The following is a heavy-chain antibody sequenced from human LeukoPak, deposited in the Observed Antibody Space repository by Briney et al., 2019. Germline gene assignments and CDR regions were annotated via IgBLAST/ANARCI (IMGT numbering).Heavy chain of an antibody. CDR3: ARVPKWEQTEY. CDR2: ISSSSSYI. J-gene: IGHJ4*02. CDR1: GFTFSSYS. Sequence: GRSLRLSCAASGFTFSSYSMNWVRQAPGKGLEWVSSISSSSSYIYYADSVKGRFTISRDNAKNSLYLQMNSLRAEDTAVCYCARVPKWEQTEYWGQGTLVTVSS. V-gene: IGHV3-21*01. D-gene: IGHD1-26*01.